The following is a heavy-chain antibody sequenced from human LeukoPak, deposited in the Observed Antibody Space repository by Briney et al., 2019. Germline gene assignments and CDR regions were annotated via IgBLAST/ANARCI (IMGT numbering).Heavy chain of an antibody. D-gene: IGHD6-13*01. V-gene: IGHV5-10-1*01. CDR2: IEPSHAYT. J-gene: IGHJ4*02. CDR1: GYSFTNHW. Sequence: GESLKISCKGSGYSFTNHWISWVRQVPGKGLKWMGRIEPSHAYTNYSPSFQGHVPISVDKSLSTAYLQWSSLKASDTAMIYCARHSISWYEVCDHWGQGTLVTVPS. CDR3: ARHSISWYEVCDH.